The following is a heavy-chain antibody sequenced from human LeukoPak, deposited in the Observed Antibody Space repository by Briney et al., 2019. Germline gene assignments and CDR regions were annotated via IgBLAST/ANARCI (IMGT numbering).Heavy chain of an antibody. CDR2: MSPNSGDT. Sequence: ASVKVSCKASGYTFTSYDFNWVRQATGQRPEWMGWMSPNSGDTGYAQKFQDRVTMTRNTSISTAYMELSSLRSDDTAVYYCARGGTPSGLDVRGQGTTVTVSS. V-gene: IGHV1-8*01. D-gene: IGHD1-1*01. CDR3: ARGGTPSGLDV. J-gene: IGHJ6*02. CDR1: GYTFTSYD.